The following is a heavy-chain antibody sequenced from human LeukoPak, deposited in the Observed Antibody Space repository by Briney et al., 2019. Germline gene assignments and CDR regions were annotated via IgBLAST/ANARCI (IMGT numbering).Heavy chain of an antibody. CDR2: ISYDGSNK. J-gene: IGHJ3*02. V-gene: IGHV3-30*18. CDR3: AKDLPSLGREGDAFDI. CDR1: GFTFSSYG. Sequence: GGSLRLSCAASGFTFSSYGMHWVRQAPGKGLEWVAVISYDGSNKYYADSVKGRFTISRDNSKNTLYLQMNSLRAEDTAVYYCAKDLPSLGREGDAFDIWGQGTMVTVSS. D-gene: IGHD1-26*01.